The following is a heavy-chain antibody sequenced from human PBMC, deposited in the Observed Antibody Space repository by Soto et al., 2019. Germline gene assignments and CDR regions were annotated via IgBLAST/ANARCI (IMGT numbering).Heavy chain of an antibody. CDR3: ARWGTRGDYYYGMDV. J-gene: IGHJ6*02. CDR2: FSAYNGDT. CDR1: GYTFNIYG. Sequence: QVQLVQTGAEVKKPGASVKVSCKASGYTFNIYGINWVRQAPGQGLEWMGWFSAYNGDTNYAQNLQGRVTMTTDTSTSTAYMELRSLRSDDTAVYYCARWGTRGDYYYGMDVWGQGSTVTVSS. V-gene: IGHV1-18*01. D-gene: IGHD1-7*01.